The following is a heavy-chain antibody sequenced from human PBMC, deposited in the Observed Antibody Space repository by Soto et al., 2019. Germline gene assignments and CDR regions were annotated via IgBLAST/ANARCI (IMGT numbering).Heavy chain of an antibody. Sequence: QIQLVQSGAEVKKAGASVKVSCKASGYTFTNYGISWVRQALGQGLEGMGWISAYNDNTNYAQKFQGRVTLTTDTSTRTAYMELGSLTSDDTAVYYCAREGYDYGSGSYSPPRYYGMDFWGQGTTVTVFS. V-gene: IGHV1-18*01. J-gene: IGHJ6*02. D-gene: IGHD3-10*01. CDR2: ISAYNDNT. CDR3: AREGYDYGSGSYSPPRYYGMDF. CDR1: GYTFTNYG.